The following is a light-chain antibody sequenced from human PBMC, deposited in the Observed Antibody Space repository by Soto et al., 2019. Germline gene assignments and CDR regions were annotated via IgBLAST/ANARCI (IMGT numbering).Light chain of an antibody. J-gene: IGLJ2*01. CDR3: AAWDDSLNGHVV. Sequence: QSVLTQPPSASGTPGQRVAISCSGSNSNIGSNTINWYQQLPGTAPKLLIFSNNRRPSGVPDRFSGSKSGTSASLAISGLQSEDEADYYCAAWDDSLNGHVVFGGGIKLTVL. V-gene: IGLV1-44*01. CDR1: NSNIGSNT. CDR2: SNN.